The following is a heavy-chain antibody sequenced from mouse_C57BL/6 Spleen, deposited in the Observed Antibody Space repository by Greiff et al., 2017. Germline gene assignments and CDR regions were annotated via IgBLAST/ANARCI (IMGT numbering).Heavy chain of an antibody. CDR2: INPNNGGT. Sequence: EVQLQQSGPELVKPGASVKMSCKASGYTFTDYNMHWVKQSHGKSLEWIGYINPNNGGTSYNQKFKGKATLTVNKSSSTAYMELRSLTSEDAAVYYCARAYYSNQFAYWGQGTLVTVSA. V-gene: IGHV1-22*01. J-gene: IGHJ3*01. CDR3: ARAYYSNQFAY. D-gene: IGHD2-5*01. CDR1: GYTFTDYN.